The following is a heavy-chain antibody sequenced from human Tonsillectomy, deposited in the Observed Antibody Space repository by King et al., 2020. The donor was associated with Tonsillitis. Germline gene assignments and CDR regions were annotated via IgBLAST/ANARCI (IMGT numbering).Heavy chain of an antibody. Sequence: VQLQQWGAGLLKPSETLSLTCAVYGGSFSGYYWSWIRQPPGKGLEWIGEINHSGSTAYNPSLKSRVTMSVDTSKNQFSLKLNSVTAADTAVYYCARGHYGEMGFDYGGQGTLLTVSS. CDR3: ARGHYGEMGFDY. D-gene: IGHD4-17*01. J-gene: IGHJ4*02. V-gene: IGHV4-34*01. CDR2: INHSGST. CDR1: GGSFSGYY.